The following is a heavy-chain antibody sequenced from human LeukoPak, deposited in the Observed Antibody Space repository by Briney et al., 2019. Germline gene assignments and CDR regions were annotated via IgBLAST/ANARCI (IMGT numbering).Heavy chain of an antibody. CDR1: GDSVSSNSAA. D-gene: IGHD3-22*01. Sequence: PSQTLSLTCAISGDSVSSNSAAWNWIRQSPSRGLEWLGRTYYRSKWYNDYAVSVKSRITINPDTSKNQFSLQLNSVTPEDTAVYYCAGSNHYDSTGYLYHLDYWGQGNLVTVSS. CDR3: AGSNHYDSTGYLYHLDY. CDR2: TYYRSKWYN. V-gene: IGHV6-1*01. J-gene: IGHJ4*02.